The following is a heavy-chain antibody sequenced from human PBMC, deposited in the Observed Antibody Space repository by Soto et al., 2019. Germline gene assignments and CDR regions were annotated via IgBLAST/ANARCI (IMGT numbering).Heavy chain of an antibody. CDR2: IMPIFRTP. D-gene: IGHD5-12*01. V-gene: IGHV1-69*12. Sequence: QVQLEQSGAEVKQPGSSVRVSCKASGGTFSNSAISWVRQAPGQGLEWMGGIMPIFRTPDYAQKFQGQVTLTADESTITAYMELHGLTSAHTAVYDLASDKARLRLGGTYSDISEGWGHGPRVTVSS. CDR1: GGTFSNSA. J-gene: IGHJ6*02. CDR3: ASDKARLRLGGTYSDISEG.